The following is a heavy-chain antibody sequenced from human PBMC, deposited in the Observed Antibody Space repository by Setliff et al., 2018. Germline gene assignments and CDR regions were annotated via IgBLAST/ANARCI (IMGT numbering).Heavy chain of an antibody. J-gene: IGHJ3*02. CDR3: ARLPGYCNGGNCYGYYTFDI. V-gene: IGHV4-39*01. CDR2: INYSGIT. CDR1: GDSISSSSYY. D-gene: IGHD2-15*01. Sequence: PSETLSLTCSVSGDSISSSSYYLGWIRQPPGKGLEWIGSINYSGITYYSPSLKSRVIVSVDTSKNQFSLKLSSVTAADTAVYYCARLPGYCNGGNCYGYYTFDIWGQGTMVTVSS.